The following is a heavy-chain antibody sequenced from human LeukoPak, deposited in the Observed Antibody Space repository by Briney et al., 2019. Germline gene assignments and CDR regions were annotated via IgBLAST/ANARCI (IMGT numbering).Heavy chain of an antibody. CDR3: ARAAGEVDDFWSGYYTGFDY. CDR1: GGSISSYY. Sequence: SETLSLTCTVSGGSISSYYWSWIRQPPGKGLERIGYFYYSGSTNYNPSLKSRVTISVDTSKNQFSLKLSSVTAADTAVYYCARAAGEVDDFWSGYYTGFDYWGQGTLVTVSS. CDR2: FYYSGST. V-gene: IGHV4-59*01. D-gene: IGHD3-3*01. J-gene: IGHJ4*02.